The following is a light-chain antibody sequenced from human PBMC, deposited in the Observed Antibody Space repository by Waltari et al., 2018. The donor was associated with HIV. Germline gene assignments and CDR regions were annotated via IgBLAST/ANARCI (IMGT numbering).Light chain of an antibody. CDR1: SSDVGSSNL. CDR2: EGS. CDR3: CSYAGSTTLRWV. Sequence: QSALTQPASVSGSPGQSITISCTGTSSDVGSSNLVSWYQQHPGKAPKLMIYEGSKRPSGVSIRFSGSKSGNTASLTISGLQAEDEADYYCCSYAGSTTLRWVFGGGTKLTVL. J-gene: IGLJ3*02. V-gene: IGLV2-23*01.